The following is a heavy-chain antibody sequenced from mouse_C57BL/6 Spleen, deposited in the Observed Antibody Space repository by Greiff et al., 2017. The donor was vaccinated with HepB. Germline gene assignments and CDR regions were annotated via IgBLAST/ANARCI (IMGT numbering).Heavy chain of an antibody. Sequence: QVHVKHPGAELVRPGSSVKLSCKASGYTFTSYWMDWVKQRPGQGLEWIGNIYPSDSETHYNQKFKDKATLTVDKSSSTAYMQLSSLTSEDSAVYYCARQTTVVAKGPLDYWGQGTTLTVSS. CDR3: ARQTTVVAKGPLDY. J-gene: IGHJ2*01. CDR1: GYTFTSYW. D-gene: IGHD1-1*01. V-gene: IGHV1-61*01. CDR2: IYPSDSET.